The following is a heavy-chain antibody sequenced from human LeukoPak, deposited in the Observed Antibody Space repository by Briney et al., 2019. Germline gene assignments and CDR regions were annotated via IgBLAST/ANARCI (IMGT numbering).Heavy chain of an antibody. J-gene: IGHJ5*02. Sequence: PSETLSLTCSVSGGSINSRPYYWGWIRQPPGKGLEWIGNIYYSGSTYYNPSLKSRVTISVDTSKNQFSLKLTSVTAADTAIYYCARDTYNWNVDAFDPWGQGTLVTVSS. CDR3: ARDTYNWNVDAFDP. CDR2: IYYSGST. V-gene: IGHV4-39*02. CDR1: GGSINSRPYY. D-gene: IGHD1-20*01.